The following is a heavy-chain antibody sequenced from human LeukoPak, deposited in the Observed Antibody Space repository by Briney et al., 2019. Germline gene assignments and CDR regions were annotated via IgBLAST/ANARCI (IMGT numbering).Heavy chain of an antibody. CDR3: ARVGVTMIVAGTIDY. Sequence: SQSLSLTCTVSGASIGSGDSYCSWIRQPPGKGLELIGYIYYGGSTSYNPSLKSRVTITVDTSKNQFSLKLSSVTGADTAVYYCARVGVTMIVAGTIDYWGQGTLVTVTS. J-gene: IGHJ4*02. D-gene: IGHD3-22*01. CDR2: IYYGGST. V-gene: IGHV4-30-4*01. CDR1: GASIGSGDSY.